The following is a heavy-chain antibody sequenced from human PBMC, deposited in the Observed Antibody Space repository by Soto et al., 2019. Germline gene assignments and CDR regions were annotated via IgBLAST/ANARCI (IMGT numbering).Heavy chain of an antibody. D-gene: IGHD2-2*01. CDR2: ISYDGSNK. V-gene: IGHV3-30*18. CDR3: AKDSIVVVPAAMTTKDYYYYYMDV. CDR1: GFTFSSYG. J-gene: IGHJ6*03. Sequence: GGSLRPSCAASGFTFSSYGMHWVRQAPGKGLEWVAVISYDGSNKYYADSVKGRFTISRDNSKNTLYLQMNSLRAEDTAVYYCAKDSIVVVPAAMTTKDYYYYYMDVWGKGTTVTVSS.